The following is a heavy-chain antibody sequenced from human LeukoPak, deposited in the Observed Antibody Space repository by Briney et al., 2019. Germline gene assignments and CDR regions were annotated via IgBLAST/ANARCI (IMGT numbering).Heavy chain of an antibody. CDR2: IYPGDSDT. Sequence: GESLRISCSASSDSFPSYWIFSLRQMPGRGLEWMGIIYPGDSDTRYSPSFQGQVTISVDESINSVYLQWSSLQASDTAIYYCARSASGSYFQYSDYWGQGTQVTVSS. V-gene: IGHV5-51*01. CDR1: SDSFPSYW. J-gene: IGHJ4*02. D-gene: IGHD1-26*01. CDR3: ARSASGSYFQYSDY.